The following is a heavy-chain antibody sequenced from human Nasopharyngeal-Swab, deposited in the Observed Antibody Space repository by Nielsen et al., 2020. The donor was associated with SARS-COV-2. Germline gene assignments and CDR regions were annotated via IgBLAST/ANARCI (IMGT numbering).Heavy chain of an antibody. Sequence: SQTLSLTCAVYGGSFSGYYWSWIRQSPGKGLEWIGEINHSGSTNYNPSLKSRVTISVDTSKNQFSLKLSSVTAADTAVYYCAHYSSGSLSSPRGRGYFDYWGQGTLVTVSS. V-gene: IGHV4-34*01. CDR3: AHYSSGSLSSPRGRGYFDY. D-gene: IGHD1-26*01. CDR1: GGSFSGYY. J-gene: IGHJ4*02. CDR2: INHSGST.